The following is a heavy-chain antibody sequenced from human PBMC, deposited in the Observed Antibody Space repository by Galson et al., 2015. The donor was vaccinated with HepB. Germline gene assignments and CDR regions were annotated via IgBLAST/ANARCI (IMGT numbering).Heavy chain of an antibody. CDR1: GFTFSNYG. CDR3: TRDQAGGFDH. CDR2: IWYDGSDK. D-gene: IGHD4-23*01. J-gene: IGHJ4*02. V-gene: IGHV3-33*01. Sequence: SLRLSCAASGFTFSNYGMHWVRQAPGKGLEWVALIWYDGSDKFYADSVKGRFAISRDKAKNTLYLQMNSLRAEDTAVYYCTRDQAGGFDHWGQGTLVTVSS.